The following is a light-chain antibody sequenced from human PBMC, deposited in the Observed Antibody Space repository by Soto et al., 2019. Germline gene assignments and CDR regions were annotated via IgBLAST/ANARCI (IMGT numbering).Light chain of an antibody. V-gene: IGKV2-28*01. J-gene: IGKJ1*01. CDR1: QSLLHSNGYNY. CDR3: MQALQTPRT. Sequence: DIVMTQSPLSLPVTPGEPASISCRSSQSLLHSNGYNYLDWYLQKPGQSPQLLIYLGSNRASGVPDRFSGSGSGTDFTLKISSVEAECVGVYYCMQALQTPRTFGQGTKVEIK. CDR2: LGS.